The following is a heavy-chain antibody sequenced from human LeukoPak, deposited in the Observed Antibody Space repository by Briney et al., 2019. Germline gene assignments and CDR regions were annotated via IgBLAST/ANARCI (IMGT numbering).Heavy chain of an antibody. J-gene: IGHJ2*01. D-gene: IGHD2-15*01. CDR1: GFTFSSYE. V-gene: IGHV3-48*03. Sequence: GGSLGLSCAASGFTFSSYEMNWVRQAPGKGLEWVSYISSSGSTIYYADSVKGRFTISRDNSKNTLYLQMNSLRAEDTAVYYCARDGGLAYCSGGSCLYWYFDLWGRGTLVTVSS. CDR2: ISSSGSTI. CDR3: ARDGGLAYCSGGSCLYWYFDL.